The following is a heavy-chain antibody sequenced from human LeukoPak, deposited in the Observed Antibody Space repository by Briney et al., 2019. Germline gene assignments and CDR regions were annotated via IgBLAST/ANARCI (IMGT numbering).Heavy chain of an antibody. CDR2: IRGSGGKP. CDR1: GFTFSSYA. V-gene: IGHV3-23*01. J-gene: IGHJ4*02. D-gene: IGHD6-13*01. Sequence: GESLRLSCAASGFTFSSYAMSWVRHAPGKGLEWVSAIRGSGGKPTNADSVKGRSTFSRDNSKNTLYLQMNSRRVKDTAVYYCARETRAGGGAEVDYWGQGTLVTV. CDR3: ARETRAGGGAEVDY.